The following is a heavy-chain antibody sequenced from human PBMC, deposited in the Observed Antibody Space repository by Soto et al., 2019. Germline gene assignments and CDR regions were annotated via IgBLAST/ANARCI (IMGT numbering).Heavy chain of an antibody. CDR2: ISSSGNTI. D-gene: IGHD3-22*01. J-gene: IGHJ4*02. V-gene: IGHV3-11*01. CDR3: AKMSSENYYDPVFS. Sequence: QVQLVESGGGLVKTSGSLRIACAASGFTFSDYYMSWVRQAPGKGLEWVSYISSSGNTIYYADSVKGRFTISRDNAKNSVYLQMNSLGAEDTALYFCAKMSSENYYDPVFSWGQGTLVTVSS. CDR1: GFTFSDYY.